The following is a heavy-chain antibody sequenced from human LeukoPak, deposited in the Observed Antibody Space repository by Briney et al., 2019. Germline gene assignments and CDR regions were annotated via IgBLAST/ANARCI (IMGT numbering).Heavy chain of an antibody. V-gene: IGHV3-23*01. CDR2: ISGSGGST. J-gene: IGHJ4*02. CDR1: GFTFSSYA. D-gene: IGHD3-16*02. Sequence: GGSLRLSCAASGFTFSSYAMSWVRQAPGKGLEWVSAISGSGGSTYHADSVKGRFTISRDNSKNTLYLQMNSLRAEDTAVYYCAKDKAAYDYVWGSYQDYWGQGTLVTVSS. CDR3: AKDKAAYDYVWGSYQDY.